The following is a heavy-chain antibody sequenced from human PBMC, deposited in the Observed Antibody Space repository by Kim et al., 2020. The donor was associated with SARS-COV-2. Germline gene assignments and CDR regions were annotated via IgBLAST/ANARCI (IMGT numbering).Heavy chain of an antibody. CDR3: AKANYYDSSADTCFDY. D-gene: IGHD3-22*01. CDR1: GFTFDDYA. CDR2: ISWNSGSI. V-gene: IGHV3-9*01. Sequence: GGSLRLSCAASGFTFDDYAMHWVRQAPGKGLEWVSGISWNSGSIGYADSVKGRFTISRDNAKNSLYLQMNSLRAEDTALYYCAKANYYDSSADTCFDYWGQGTLVTVSS. J-gene: IGHJ4*02.